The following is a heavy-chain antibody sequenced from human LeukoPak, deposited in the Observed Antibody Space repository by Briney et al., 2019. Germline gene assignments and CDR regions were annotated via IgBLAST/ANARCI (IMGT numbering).Heavy chain of an antibody. CDR2: ISGNGVAT. Sequence: GGSLRLSCSASGFVFSDYAMHWARQAPGKGLEYLSGISGNGVATYYVDSVQGRFTVSRDNSKTTLYLQINSLRREDTAFYYCIKDRGSSGWDFDSRGQGTLLTVSS. V-gene: IGHV3-64D*06. CDR1: GFVFSDYA. D-gene: IGHD6-19*01. CDR3: IKDRGSSGWDFDS. J-gene: IGHJ4*02.